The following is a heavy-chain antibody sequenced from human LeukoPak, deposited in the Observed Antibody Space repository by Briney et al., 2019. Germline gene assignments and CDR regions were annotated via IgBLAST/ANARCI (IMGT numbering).Heavy chain of an antibody. V-gene: IGHV3-9*01. CDR1: GFIFDDYA. CDR3: AKDSSWRGSGSYEYYFDY. CDR2: ISWNSGSI. J-gene: IGHJ4*02. Sequence: PGGSLRLSCAVSGFIFDDYAMHWVRQAPGKGLEWVSGISWNSGSIGYADSVKGRFTISRDNAKNSLYLQMNSLRAEDTALYYCAKDSSWRGSGSYEYYFDYWGQGTLVTVSS. D-gene: IGHD3-10*01.